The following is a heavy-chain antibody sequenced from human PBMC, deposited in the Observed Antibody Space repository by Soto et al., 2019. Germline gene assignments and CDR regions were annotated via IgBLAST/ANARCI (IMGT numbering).Heavy chain of an antibody. CDR2: IIPMLGIA. Sequence: QVQLVQSGAEVKKPGSSVKVSCKASGGTFSSYTFSWVRQAPGQGLEWMGRIIPMLGIANYAQKFQGGVTIPADKSTSTAYMELSSLRSEDTAVYYCANRGYSYGFVIYWGQGTLVTVSS. D-gene: IGHD5-18*01. CDR3: ANRGYSYGFVIY. J-gene: IGHJ4*02. V-gene: IGHV1-69*02. CDR1: GGTFSSYT.